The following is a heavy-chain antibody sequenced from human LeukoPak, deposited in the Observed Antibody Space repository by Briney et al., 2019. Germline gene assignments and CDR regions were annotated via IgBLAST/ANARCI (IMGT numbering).Heavy chain of an antibody. V-gene: IGHV3-21*01. CDR3: ARVSGLVREPNRGHAFDI. J-gene: IGHJ3*02. CDR2: ISSSSSYI. D-gene: IGHD6-6*01. Sequence: PGGSLRLSCAASGFTFSGYGMHWVRQAPGKGLEWVSSISSSSSYIYYADSVKGRFTISRDNAKNSLYLQMNSLRAEDTAVYYCARVSGLVREPNRGHAFDIWGQGTMVTVSS. CDR1: GFTFSGYG.